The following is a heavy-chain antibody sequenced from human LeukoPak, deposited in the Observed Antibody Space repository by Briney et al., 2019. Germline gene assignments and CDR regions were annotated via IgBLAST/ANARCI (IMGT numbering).Heavy chain of an antibody. CDR3: ARALVVPTRLSGIYFDY. J-gene: IGHJ4*02. CDR1: GGSISSGCYY. CDR2: IYTSGST. Sequence: SETLSLTCTVSGGSISSGCYYWSWIRQPAGKGLEWIGRIYTSGSTNYNPSLKSRVTISVDTSKNQFSLKLSSVTAADTAVYYCARALVVPTRLSGIYFDYWGQGTLVTVSS. V-gene: IGHV4-61*02. D-gene: IGHD2-15*01.